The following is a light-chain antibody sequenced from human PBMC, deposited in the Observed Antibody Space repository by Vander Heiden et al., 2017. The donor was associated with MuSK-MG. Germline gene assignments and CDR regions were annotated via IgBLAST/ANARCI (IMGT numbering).Light chain of an antibody. Sequence: EIVMTQSPATLSVSLGERASLSCRASQSVGRDLAWYQQRPGQAPRLLIYAASTRATGLPARFSGSGSGTEFTLTISSLQSEDFAVYHCQQYNSWPPTFGQGTRMEIK. CDR2: AAS. CDR1: QSVGRD. V-gene: IGKV3-15*01. J-gene: IGKJ1*01. CDR3: QQYNSWPPT.